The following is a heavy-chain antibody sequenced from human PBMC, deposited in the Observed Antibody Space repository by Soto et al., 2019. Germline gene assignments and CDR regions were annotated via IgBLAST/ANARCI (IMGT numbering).Heavy chain of an antibody. J-gene: IGHJ1*01. CDR1: GGSISSGGYS. CDR3: ARGWGGYFQH. CDR2: IYHSGST. D-gene: IGHD7-27*01. V-gene: IGHV4-30-2*01. Sequence: SETLSLTCAVYGGSISSGGYSWSWIRQPPGKGLEWIGYIYHSGSTYYNPSLKSRVTISVDRSKNQFSLKLSSVTAADTAVYYCARGWGGYFQHWGQGTLVTVSS.